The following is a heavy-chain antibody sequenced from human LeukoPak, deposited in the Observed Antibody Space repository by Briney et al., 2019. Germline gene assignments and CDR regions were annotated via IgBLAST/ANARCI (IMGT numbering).Heavy chain of an antibody. CDR3: ARGLGLRPRN. V-gene: IGHV4-39*01. Sequence: TSETLSLTCTVSGGSIRSSSYYGAWIRQPPGKGLEWIGSIYYSGPSHYNPSLKSRVIISVDTYKNQFSLKLSSVTAADTAVYYCARGLGLRPRNWGQGTLVTVSS. D-gene: IGHD3/OR15-3a*01. J-gene: IGHJ4*02. CDR2: IYYSGPS. CDR1: GGSIRSSSYY.